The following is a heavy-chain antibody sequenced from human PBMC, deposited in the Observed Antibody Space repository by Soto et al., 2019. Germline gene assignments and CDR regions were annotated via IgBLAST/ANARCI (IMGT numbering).Heavy chain of an antibody. Sequence: PGGSLRLSCAASGFTFSSYDMHWVRQATGKGLEWVSAIGTAGDTYYPGSVKGRFTISRENAKNSLYLQMNSLRAGDTAVYYCARGGGYYYGWFDPWGQGTLVTVSS. CDR1: GFTFSSYD. V-gene: IGHV3-13*01. J-gene: IGHJ5*02. CDR2: IGTAGDT. D-gene: IGHD3-22*01. CDR3: ARGGGYYYGWFDP.